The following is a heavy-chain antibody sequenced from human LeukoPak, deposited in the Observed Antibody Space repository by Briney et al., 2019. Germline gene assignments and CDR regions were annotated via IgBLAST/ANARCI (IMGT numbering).Heavy chain of an antibody. V-gene: IGHV3-7*01. CDR3: GRSYVIDY. J-gene: IGHJ4*02. CDR1: GFTFNSYW. Sequence: GGSLRLSCAASGFTFNSYWMTRVRQAPGKGLEWVANIKQDGSEKYYVDSVKGRFTISRDNAKNSLYLQMNSLRAEDTAVYYCGRSYVIDYWGQGTLVTVSS. CDR2: IKQDGSEK. D-gene: IGHD1-26*01.